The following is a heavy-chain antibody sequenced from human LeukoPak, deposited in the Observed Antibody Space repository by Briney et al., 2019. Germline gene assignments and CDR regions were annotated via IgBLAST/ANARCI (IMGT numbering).Heavy chain of an antibody. Sequence: SETLSLTCTVSGGSISSSDYLWAWVRQPPGKGLEWIGDFYYNGVTSYDPSLKSRVTISVDTSKNQFSLKLSSVTAADTAVYYCARHWGTMVRGVHWYFDLWGRGTLVTVSS. V-gene: IGHV4-39*01. CDR2: FYYNGVT. J-gene: IGHJ2*01. CDR3: ARHWGTMVRGVHWYFDL. CDR1: GGSISSSDYL. D-gene: IGHD3-10*01.